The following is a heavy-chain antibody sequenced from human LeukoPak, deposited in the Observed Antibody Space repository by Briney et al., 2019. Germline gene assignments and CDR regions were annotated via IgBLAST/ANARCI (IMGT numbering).Heavy chain of an antibody. Sequence: KPSETLSLTCTVSGGSISSGSYYWSWIRQPAGKGLEWIGRIYTSGSTNYNPSLKSRVTISVDTSKNQFSLKLSSVTAADTAVYYCAGASYDFWSGYLQKGYFDLWGRGTLVTVSS. D-gene: IGHD3-3*01. V-gene: IGHV4-61*02. CDR2: IYTSGST. CDR1: GGSISSGSYY. CDR3: AGASYDFWSGYLQKGYFDL. J-gene: IGHJ2*01.